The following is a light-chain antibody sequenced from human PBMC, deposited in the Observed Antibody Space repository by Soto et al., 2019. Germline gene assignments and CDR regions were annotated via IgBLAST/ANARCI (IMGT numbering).Light chain of an antibody. CDR1: SWHISYA. J-gene: IGLJ2*01. V-gene: IGLV4-69*01. Sequence: QSVLTQSPSASASLGASVTLTCTLSSWHISYAIAWHQQQPEKGPRYLLKLNSDGSHSKGDAIPDRFSGSSSGAGRYLTGSRLQSEDEADYYCQTWGTGIVVFGGGTKLTVL. CDR2: LNSDGSH. CDR3: QTWGTGIVV.